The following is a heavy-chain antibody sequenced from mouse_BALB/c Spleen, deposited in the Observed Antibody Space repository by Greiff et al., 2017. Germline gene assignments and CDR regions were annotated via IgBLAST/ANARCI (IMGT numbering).Heavy chain of an antibody. CDR2: INPGSGGT. CDR3: AGGSSSAY. Sequence: VQLQQSGAELVRPGTSVKVSCKASGYAFTNYLIEWVKQRPGQGLEWIGVINPGSGGTNYNQKFKGKATLTVDKSSSTAYMQLSSLTSEDSAVYYCAGGSSSAYWGQGTLVTVSA. J-gene: IGHJ3*01. CDR1: GYAFTNYL. D-gene: IGHD1-1*01. V-gene: IGHV1-54*01.